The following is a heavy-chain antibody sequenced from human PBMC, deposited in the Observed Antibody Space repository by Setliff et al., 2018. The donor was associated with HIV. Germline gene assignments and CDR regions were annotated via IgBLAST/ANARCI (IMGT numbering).Heavy chain of an antibody. J-gene: IGHJ4*02. D-gene: IGHD6-6*01. CDR1: GYNFARYW. Sequence: GESLKISCKGSGYNFARYWIGWVRQMPGKGLEWMGIIYPGDSAIRYSPSFQGQVTISVDQSITTAYLQWSSLKASDTAMYYCATSPGTYSDSSASSFDYWGQGTLVTVSS. V-gene: IGHV5-51*01. CDR2: IYPGDSAI. CDR3: ATSPGTYSDSSASSFDY.